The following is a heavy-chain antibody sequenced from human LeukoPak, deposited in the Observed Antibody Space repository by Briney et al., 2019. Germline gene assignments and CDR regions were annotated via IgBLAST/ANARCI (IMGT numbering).Heavy chain of an antibody. D-gene: IGHD1-14*01. CDR3: ARVDNGGFTWSLYYFDY. V-gene: IGHV1-18*01. CDR1: GYSFISYG. J-gene: IGHJ4*02. Sequence: ASVKVSCKASGYSFISYGLYWGRQAPGQGLEWMGWISPYNGNTNYAQNLQGRVTMTTDTSTSTACMELRSLRSDDTAVYYCARVDNGGFTWSLYYFDYWGQGTLVTVSS. CDR2: ISPYNGNT.